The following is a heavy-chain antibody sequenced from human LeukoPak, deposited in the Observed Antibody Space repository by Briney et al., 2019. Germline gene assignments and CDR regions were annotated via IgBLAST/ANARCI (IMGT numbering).Heavy chain of an antibody. CDR2: IYTSGST. CDR3: AREVQLLWFGELLSSHYYYYMDV. V-gene: IGHV4-4*07. Sequence: SETLSLTCTVSGGSISSYYWSWIRQPAGKGLEWIGRIYTSGSTNYNPSLKGRVTMSVDTSKNQFSLKLTSVTAADTAVYYCAREVQLLWFGELLSSHYYYYMDVWGKGTTVTISS. J-gene: IGHJ6*03. CDR1: GGSISSYY. D-gene: IGHD3-10*01.